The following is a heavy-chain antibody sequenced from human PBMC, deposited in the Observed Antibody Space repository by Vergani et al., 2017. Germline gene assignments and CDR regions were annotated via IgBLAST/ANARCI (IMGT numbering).Heavy chain of an antibody. D-gene: IGHD3-22*01. CDR3: ARDWMIVAPAAFDI. V-gene: IGHV4-59*01. CDR1: GGYNSSYY. J-gene: IGHJ3*02. CDR2: IYYSGST. Sequence: QVQLQESGPGLGKPSETLSLTCTVPGGYNSSYYWRWIRQPPGKGLEWIGYIYYSGSTNYNPSPKSRVTISVDTSKNQFSMKLSSVTAADTAVYYCARDWMIVAPAAFDIWGQGTMVTVSS.